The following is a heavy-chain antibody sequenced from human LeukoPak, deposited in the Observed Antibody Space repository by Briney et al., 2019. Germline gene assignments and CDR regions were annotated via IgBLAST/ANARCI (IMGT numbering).Heavy chain of an antibody. V-gene: IGHV3-11*01. CDR1: GFTFSDYY. CDR3: AKNGDRGAYCTGGTCYPYFYYYMDV. J-gene: IGHJ6*03. CDR2: ISSSGSTI. Sequence: GGSLRLSCAASGFTFSDYYMSWIRQAPGKGLEWVSYISSSGSTIYYAASVKGRFTISRDNAKNSLYLQMNSLRAEDTAIYYCAKNGDRGAYCTGGTCYPYFYYYMDVWGKGTTVTI. D-gene: IGHD2-15*01.